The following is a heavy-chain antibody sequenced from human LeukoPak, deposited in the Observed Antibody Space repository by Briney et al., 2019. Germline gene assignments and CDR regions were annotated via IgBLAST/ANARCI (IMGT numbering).Heavy chain of an antibody. CDR3: ARGGKDTAMAHFDY. V-gene: IGHV4-31*03. D-gene: IGHD5-18*01. CDR2: IYYSGST. CDR1: GGSISSGGYS. J-gene: IGHJ4*02. Sequence: SQTLSLTCTVSGGSISSGGYSWSWIRQHPGEGLEWIGYIYYSGSTYYNPSLKSRVTISVDTSKNQFSLRLSSVTAADTAVYYCARGGKDTAMAHFDYWGQGTLVTVSS.